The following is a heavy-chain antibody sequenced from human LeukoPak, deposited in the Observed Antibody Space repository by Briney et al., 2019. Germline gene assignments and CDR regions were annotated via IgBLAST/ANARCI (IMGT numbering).Heavy chain of an antibody. CDR2: INHSGST. J-gene: IGHJ6*02. CDR3: ARVRIAAAGTAYYYYGMDV. D-gene: IGHD6-13*01. V-gene: IGHV4-34*01. CDR1: GGSFSGYY. Sequence: KPSETLSLTCVVYGGSFSGYYWSWIRQPPGKGLEWIGEINHSGSTNYNPSLQSRVTISVDTSKNQFSLKLSSVTAADTAVYYCARVRIAAAGTAYYYYGMDVWGQGTTVTVSS.